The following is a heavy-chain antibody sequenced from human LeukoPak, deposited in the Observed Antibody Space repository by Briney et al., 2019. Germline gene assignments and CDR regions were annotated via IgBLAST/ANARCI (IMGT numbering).Heavy chain of an antibody. CDR2: IYYSGST. CDR1: GGSISSYY. V-gene: IGHV4-59*07. CDR3: ARGILRKDF. J-gene: IGHJ4*02. Sequence: SDTLSLTCTLSGGSISSYYWSWIRQSPRKGLEWIASIYYSGSTNYNPSLKSRVTISVDTSKNQFSLRLNSVIAADTAVYYCARGILRKDFWGQGTLVTVSS. D-gene: IGHD2/OR15-2a*01.